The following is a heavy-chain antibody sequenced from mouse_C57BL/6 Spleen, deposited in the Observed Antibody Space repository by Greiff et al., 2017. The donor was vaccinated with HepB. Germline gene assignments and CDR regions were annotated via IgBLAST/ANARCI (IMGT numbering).Heavy chain of an antibody. Sequence: VQLQESGPGLVKPSQSLSLTCSVTGYSITSGYYWNWIRQFPGNKLEWMGYISYDGSNNYNPSLKNRISITRDTSKNQFFLKLNSVTTEDTATYYCARDAIYYYGSSFDYYAMDYWGQGTSVTVSS. J-gene: IGHJ4*01. V-gene: IGHV3-6*01. CDR1: GYSITSGYY. CDR2: ISYDGSN. CDR3: ARDAIYYYGSSFDYYAMDY. D-gene: IGHD1-1*01.